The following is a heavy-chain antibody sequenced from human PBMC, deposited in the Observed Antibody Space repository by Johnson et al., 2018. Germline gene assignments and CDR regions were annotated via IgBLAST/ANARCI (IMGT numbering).Heavy chain of an antibody. CDR3: PRERYDFWTYYMDV. CDR1: GFTFSYHY. V-gene: IGHV3-72*01. CDR2: SSNQANSFPP. Sequence: VQLVQSGGGLVQPGGSLRLSCAASGFTFSYHYMDWVRQAPGKGLEWVGRSSNQANSFPPYYAAAVKGRFTISSDASDNLVYLQLNSLKTEDTAVYYCPRERYDFWTYYMDVGGKGTTVTVSS. J-gene: IGHJ6*03. D-gene: IGHD3-3*01.